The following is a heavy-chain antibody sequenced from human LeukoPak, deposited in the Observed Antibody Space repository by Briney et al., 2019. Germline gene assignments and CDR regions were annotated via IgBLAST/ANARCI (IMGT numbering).Heavy chain of an antibody. Sequence: PSETLSLTCTVSGGSISSSSYYWGWIRQPPGKGLEWIGEINHSGSTNYNPSLKSRVTISVDTSKNQFSLKLSSVTAADAAVYYCARGRRIAAAGTAASGQNDYWGQGTLVTVSS. CDR3: ARGRRIAAAGTAASGQNDY. D-gene: IGHD6-13*01. CDR1: GGSISSSSYY. V-gene: IGHV4-39*07. CDR2: INHSGST. J-gene: IGHJ4*02.